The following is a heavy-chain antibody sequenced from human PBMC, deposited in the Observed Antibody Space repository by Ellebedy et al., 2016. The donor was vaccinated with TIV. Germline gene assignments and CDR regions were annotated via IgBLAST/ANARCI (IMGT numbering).Heavy chain of an antibody. CDR2: IDSSGGST. Sequence: GESLKISCSASGFIFKNYAMYWVRQAPGKGLEYISSIDSSGGSTDYADSVKGRYTISSDNAKHSLYLQMNSLRAEDTAVYYCARSWYYDFWSGTYYYAMDVWGQGTSVTVSS. CDR3: ARSWYYDFWSGTYYYAMDV. D-gene: IGHD3-3*01. J-gene: IGHJ6*02. V-gene: IGHV3-64*04. CDR1: GFIFKNYA.